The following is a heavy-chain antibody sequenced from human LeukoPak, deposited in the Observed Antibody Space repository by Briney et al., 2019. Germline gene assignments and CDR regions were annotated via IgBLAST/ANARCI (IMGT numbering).Heavy chain of an antibody. CDR3: ARDNADGYNADY. Sequence: ASVKVSCKASGYTFTGYCMHWVRQAPGQGLEWMGWINPNSGGTNYAQKFQGRVTMTRDTSISTAYMELSRLRSDDTAVYYCARDNADGYNADYWGQGTLVTVSS. CDR1: GYTFTGYC. CDR2: INPNSGGT. J-gene: IGHJ4*02. D-gene: IGHD5-24*01. V-gene: IGHV1-2*02.